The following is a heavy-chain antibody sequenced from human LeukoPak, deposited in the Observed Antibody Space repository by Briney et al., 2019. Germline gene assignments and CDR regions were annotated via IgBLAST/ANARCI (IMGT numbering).Heavy chain of an antibody. Sequence: SETLSLTCTVSGGSISSSSYYWGWIRQPPGKGLEWIGSIYYSGSTYYNPSLKSRVTISVDTSKNQFSLKLSSVTAADTAVYYCAREAKGGDYGDYVAPYYYYYGMDVWGQGTTVTVSS. CDR2: IYYSGST. V-gene: IGHV4-39*07. CDR3: AREAKGGDYGDYVAPYYYYYGMDV. CDR1: GGSISSSSYY. J-gene: IGHJ6*02. D-gene: IGHD4-17*01.